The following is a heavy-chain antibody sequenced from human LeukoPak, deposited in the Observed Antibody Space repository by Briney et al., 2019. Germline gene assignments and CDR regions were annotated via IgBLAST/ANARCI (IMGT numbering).Heavy chain of an antibody. Sequence: SETPSLTCTVSGGSISSSSYYWGWIRQPPGKGLEWIGSIYYSGSTYYNPSLKSRVTISVDTSKNQFSLKLTSVTAADTAVYYCARVGHYYYYMDVWGKGTTVTVSS. CDR1: GGSISSSSYY. CDR2: IYYSGST. D-gene: IGHD1-26*01. J-gene: IGHJ6*03. V-gene: IGHV4-39*01. CDR3: ARVGHYYYYMDV.